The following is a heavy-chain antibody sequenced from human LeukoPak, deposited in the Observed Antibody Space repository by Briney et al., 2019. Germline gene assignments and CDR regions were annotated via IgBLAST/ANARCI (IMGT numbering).Heavy chain of an antibody. D-gene: IGHD2-8*01. CDR2: IHLSGRT. J-gene: IGHJ4*02. CDR3: SRENGAFSPFGY. Sequence: SGTLSLTCGVSGGSITTTNWWSWVRQPPGLGLEWIGEIHLSGRTNYNPSLNSRVTLALDTSKNHLSLSLTSVTAADTAVYYCSRENGAFSPFGYWGQGTLVTVPS. V-gene: IGHV4-4*02. CDR1: GGSITTTNW.